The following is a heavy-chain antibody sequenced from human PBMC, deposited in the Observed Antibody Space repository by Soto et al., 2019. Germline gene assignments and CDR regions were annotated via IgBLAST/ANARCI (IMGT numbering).Heavy chain of an antibody. CDR2: IKSKTDGGTT. J-gene: IGHJ6*02. CDR1: GFTFSNAW. V-gene: IGHV3-15*07. Sequence: GGSLRLSCAASGFTFSNAWMNWVRQAPGKGLEWVGRIKSKTDGGTTDYAAPVKGRFTISRDDSKNTQYLQKNSLKTEDTAVYYCTTDLTDILPWDVWGQGTTVTVSS. D-gene: IGHD3-9*01. CDR3: TTDLTDILPWDV.